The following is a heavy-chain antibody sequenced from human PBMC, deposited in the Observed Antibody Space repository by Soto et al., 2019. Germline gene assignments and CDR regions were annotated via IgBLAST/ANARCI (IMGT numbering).Heavy chain of an antibody. V-gene: IGHV4-38-2*01. CDR1: GYSISSGYY. J-gene: IGHJ3*02. D-gene: IGHD3-16*02. CDR2: IYHSGST. CDR3: ARVLRDDYVWGSYRYTNVGAFDI. Sequence: PSETLSLTCAVSGYSISSGYYWGWIRQPPGKGLEWIGSIYHSGSTYYNPSLKSRVTISVDTPKNQFSLKLSSVTAADTAVYYCARVLRDDYVWGSYRYTNVGAFDIWGQGTMVTVSS.